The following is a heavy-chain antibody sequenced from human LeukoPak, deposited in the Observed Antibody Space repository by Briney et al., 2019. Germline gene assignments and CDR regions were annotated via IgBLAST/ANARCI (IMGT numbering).Heavy chain of an antibody. CDR3: ASSPPTGITVSYFDY. CDR1: GFTFSSYA. D-gene: IGHD4-17*01. CDR2: ISGSGGST. J-gene: IGHJ4*02. Sequence: PVGSLRLSGAASGFTFSSYAMSWVRQAPGKGLEWVSAISGSGGSTYYADSVKGRFTISSDNSKNMLYLQMNSLRADDTAVYYCASSPPTGITVSYFDYWGQGTLVTVSS. V-gene: IGHV3-23*01.